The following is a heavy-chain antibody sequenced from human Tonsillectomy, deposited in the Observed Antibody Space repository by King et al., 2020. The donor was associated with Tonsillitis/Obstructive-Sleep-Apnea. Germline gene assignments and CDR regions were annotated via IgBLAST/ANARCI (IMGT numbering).Heavy chain of an antibody. CDR2: IDYSGST. CDR1: GGSISSGGYY. Sequence: QLQESGPGLVKPSQTLSLTCTVSGGSISSGGYYWSWIRQPPGKGLEWIGYIDYSGSTYHNPSLKSRVTISVDTSKNQFSLKLSSVTAADTAVYYCASGHYGAAADFFDYWGQGILVTVSS. V-gene: IGHV4-31*03. D-gene: IGHD2-2*01. J-gene: IGHJ4*02. CDR3: ASGHYGAAADFFDY.